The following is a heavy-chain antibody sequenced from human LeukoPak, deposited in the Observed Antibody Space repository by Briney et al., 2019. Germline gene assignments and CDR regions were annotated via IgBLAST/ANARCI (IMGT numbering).Heavy chain of an antibody. J-gene: IGHJ4*02. CDR3: ARVIHYYGSGSPFDY. D-gene: IGHD3-10*01. Sequence: PSETLSLTCTVSGGSISSYYWSWIRQPPGKGPEWIGYIYYSGSTNYNPSLKSRVTISVDTSKNQFSLKLSSVTAADTAVYYCARVIHYYGSGSPFDYWGQGTLVTVSS. CDR2: IYYSGST. V-gene: IGHV4-59*08. CDR1: GGSISSYY.